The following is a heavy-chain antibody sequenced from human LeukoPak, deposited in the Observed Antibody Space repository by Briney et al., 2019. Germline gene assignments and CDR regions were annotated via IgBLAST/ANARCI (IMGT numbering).Heavy chain of an antibody. J-gene: IGHJ4*02. V-gene: IGHV4-59*01. D-gene: IGHD6-19*01. CDR3: SSLAVAGNFDY. CDR1: GGSFSSYY. Sequence: SETLSLTCTVSGGSFSSYYWSWIRQPPGKGLEWIGYIYHSGSTNYNPSLKSRVTILLNTSKNQSTPRLSSVTAADTAVYYCSSLAVAGNFDYWGQGTLVTVSS. CDR2: IYHSGST.